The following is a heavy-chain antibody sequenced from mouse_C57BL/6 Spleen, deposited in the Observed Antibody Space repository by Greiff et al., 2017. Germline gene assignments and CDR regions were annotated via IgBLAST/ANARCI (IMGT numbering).Heavy chain of an antibody. CDR2: IYPGDGDP. CDR3: ARGDYDYDGPPPPFDY. CDR1: GYAFSSSW. Sequence: QVQLQQSGPELVKPGASVKISCKASGYAFSSSWMNWVKQRPGKGLEWIGRIYPGDGDPNYNGKFKGKATLTADKSSSTAYMQLSSLTSKDSAVYFCARGDYDYDGPPPPFDYRGQGTTLTVSS. J-gene: IGHJ2*01. V-gene: IGHV1-82*01. D-gene: IGHD2-4*01.